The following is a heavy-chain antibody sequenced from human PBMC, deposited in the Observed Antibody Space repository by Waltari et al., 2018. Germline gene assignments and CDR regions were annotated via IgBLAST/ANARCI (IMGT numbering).Heavy chain of an antibody. V-gene: IGHV4-30-2*01. CDR3: ARGGAQVLRFLEWLVPFDY. CDR1: GGSISSGGYS. CDR2: IYHSGST. J-gene: IGHJ4*02. D-gene: IGHD3-3*01. Sequence: QLQLQESGSGLVKPSQTLSLTCAVSGGSISSGGYSWSWIRQPPGKGLEWIGYIYHSGSTYYNPSLKSRVTISVDRSKNQFSLKLSSVTAADTAVYYCARGGAQVLRFLEWLVPFDYWGQGTLVTVSS.